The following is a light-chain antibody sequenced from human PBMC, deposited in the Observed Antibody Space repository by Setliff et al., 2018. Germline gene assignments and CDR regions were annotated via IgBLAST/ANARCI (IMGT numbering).Light chain of an antibody. CDR2: DVT. J-gene: IGLJ1*01. Sequence: ALTQPRSVSGSPGQSVTISCTGTSRDVGGYKYVSWYQQLPDKAPKVMIYDVTKRPSGVPDRFSGSKSGNTASLTISGLQAEDEGDYYCCSYTGRSYVFGSGTKV. CDR1: SRDVGGYKY. CDR3: CSYTGRSYV. V-gene: IGLV2-11*01.